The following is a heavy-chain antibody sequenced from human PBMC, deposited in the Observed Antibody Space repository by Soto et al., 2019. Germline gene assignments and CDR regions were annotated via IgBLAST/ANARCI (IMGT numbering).Heavy chain of an antibody. D-gene: IGHD2-2*03. V-gene: IGHV1-69*04. CDR2: IMPIFDIA. CDR3: ARGTDAVGSESAFDI. J-gene: IGHJ3*02. Sequence: QVQLVQSGAEVKKPGSSVKVSCQVSGDTFSTYGITWVRQAPGQGLEWMGRIMPIFDIADYAQKFQGRVTITADISTNIAYMDLSSLRSEDTAVYYCARGTDAVGSESAFDIWGQGTMVTVSS. CDR1: GDTFSTYG.